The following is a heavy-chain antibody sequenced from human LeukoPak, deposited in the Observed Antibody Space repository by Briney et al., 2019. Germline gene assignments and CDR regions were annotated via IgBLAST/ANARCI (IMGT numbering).Heavy chain of an antibody. J-gene: IGHJ3*02. CDR1: GYTFTGYY. D-gene: IGHD3-22*01. CDR3: ARSRVSGYYYVDNAFDI. CDR2: INPNSGGT. V-gene: IGHV1-2*02. Sequence: GASVKVSCKASGYTFTGYYMHWVRQAPGQGLEWMGWINPNSGGTNYAQKFQGRVTMTRDTSISTAYMELSRLRSDDTAVYYCARSRVSGYYYVDNAFDIWGQGTMVTVSS.